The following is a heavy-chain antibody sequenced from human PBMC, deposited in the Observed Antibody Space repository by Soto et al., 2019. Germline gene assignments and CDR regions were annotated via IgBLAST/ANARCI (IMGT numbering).Heavy chain of an antibody. CDR3: ARGGGVGVAGSAAFDM. V-gene: IGHV1-2*02. Sequence: QLHLVQSGAVVKKPGASVTVSCSASGYPVTAYYMHWVRQAPGRGLEWMGGINPATGAAKYTQTFPWRVTRTRDTSTSTGFMELSGLTSEDTAGFYCARGGGVGVAGSAAFDMWGQGTLVTVSS. CDR2: INPATGAA. CDR1: GYPVTAYY. J-gene: IGHJ3*02. D-gene: IGHD3-3*01.